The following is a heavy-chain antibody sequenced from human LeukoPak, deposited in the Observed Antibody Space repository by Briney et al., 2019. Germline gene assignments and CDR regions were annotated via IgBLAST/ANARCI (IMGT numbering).Heavy chain of an antibody. CDR3: AMSPTVTTNRDAFDL. Sequence: PSETLSLACTVSGGSISSYYWSWIRQPAGKGLEWIGRIYTSGSTNYNPSLKSRVTISVDTSKNQFSLKLSSVTAADTALYYCAMSPTVTTNRDAFDLWGQGTMVTVSS. J-gene: IGHJ3*01. D-gene: IGHD4-17*01. V-gene: IGHV4-4*07. CDR1: GGSISSYY. CDR2: IYTSGST.